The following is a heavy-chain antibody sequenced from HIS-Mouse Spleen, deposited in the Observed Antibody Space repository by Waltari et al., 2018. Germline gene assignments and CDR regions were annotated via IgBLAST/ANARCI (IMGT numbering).Heavy chain of an antibody. CDR2: IRSKANSYAT. V-gene: IGHV3-73*01. Sequence: EVQLVESGGGLVQPGGSLKLPCAASGFTCCGPAMHWFVQASGKGLGWVGRIRSKANSYATAYAASVKGRFTISRDDSKNTAYLQMNSLKTEDTAVYYCTGGSWSGYYFDYWGQGTLVTVSS. J-gene: IGHJ4*02. CDR3: TGGSWSGYYFDY. D-gene: IGHD3-3*01. CDR1: GFTCCGPA.